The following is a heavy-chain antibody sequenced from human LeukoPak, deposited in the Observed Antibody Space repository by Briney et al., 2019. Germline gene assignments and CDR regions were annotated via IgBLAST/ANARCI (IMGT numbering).Heavy chain of an antibody. CDR2: IYHSGST. J-gene: IGHJ3*02. CDR1: GGSISSSNW. D-gene: IGHD2-15*01. CDR3: ARGYCSGGSCYSGYDAFDI. Sequence: PSQTLSLTCAVSGGSISSSNWWSWVRQPPGKGLEWIGEIYHSGSTNYNPSLKSRVTISVDKSKNQFSLKLSSVTAADTAVYYYARGYCSGGSCYSGYDAFDIWGQGTMVTVSS. V-gene: IGHV4-4*02.